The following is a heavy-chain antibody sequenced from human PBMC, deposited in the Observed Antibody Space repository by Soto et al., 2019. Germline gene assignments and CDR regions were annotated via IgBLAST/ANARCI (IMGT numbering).Heavy chain of an antibody. CDR3: ARANSGDDDEFDY. CDR1: GYPFTGYY. J-gene: IGHJ4*02. V-gene: IGHV1-2*02. CDR2: ISPNSGGA. D-gene: IGHD5-12*01. Sequence: ASVKVSCKASGYPFTGYYIHWARQAPGQGLEWMGWISPNSGGANSAQKFQGRVTMTRDTPINSVYMELSRLRSDDTAVYYCARANSGDDDEFDYWGQGALVTVSS.